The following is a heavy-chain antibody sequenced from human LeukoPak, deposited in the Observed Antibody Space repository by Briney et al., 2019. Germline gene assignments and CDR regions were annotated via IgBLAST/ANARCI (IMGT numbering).Heavy chain of an antibody. J-gene: IGHJ4*02. CDR2: IIPIFGTA. CDR3: AAETDYYDSSGYYRRDY. CDR1: GGTFSSYA. V-gene: IGHV1-69*05. Sequence: GASVKVSCKASGGTFSSYAISWVRQAPGQGLEWMGGIIPIFGTASYAQKFQGRVTITTDESTSTAYMELSSLRSEDTAVYYCAAETDYYDSSGYYRRDYWGQGTLVTVSS. D-gene: IGHD3-22*01.